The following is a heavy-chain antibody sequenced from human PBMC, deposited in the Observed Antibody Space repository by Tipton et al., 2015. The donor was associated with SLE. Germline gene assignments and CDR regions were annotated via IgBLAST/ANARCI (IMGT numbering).Heavy chain of an antibody. CDR2: IKSESDGGTA. V-gene: IGHV3-15*01. CDR3: TMSNWNDPFDY. CDR1: AFTFTNAW. J-gene: IGHJ4*02. D-gene: IGHD1-20*01. Sequence: SLRLSCAASAFTFTNAWMNWVRQTPGKGLEWVGRIKSESDGGTADYAAPVKGRFTISRDDSKNTLYLQMNKLETEDTGLYYCTMSNWNDPFDYWGQGTLVTVSS.